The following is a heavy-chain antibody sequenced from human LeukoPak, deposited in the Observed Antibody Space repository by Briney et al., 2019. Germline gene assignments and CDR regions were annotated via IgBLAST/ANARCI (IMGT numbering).Heavy chain of an antibody. J-gene: IGHJ2*01. CDR3: ARVKTRYFDL. CDR1: GGSISSGSYY. Sequence: SQTLSLTCTVSGGSISSGSYYWSWIRQPPGKGLEWIGSIYYSGSTYYNPSLKSRVTISVDTSKNQFSLKLSSVTAADTAVYYCARVKTRYFDLWGRGTLVTVSS. V-gene: IGHV4-39*07. CDR2: IYYSGST.